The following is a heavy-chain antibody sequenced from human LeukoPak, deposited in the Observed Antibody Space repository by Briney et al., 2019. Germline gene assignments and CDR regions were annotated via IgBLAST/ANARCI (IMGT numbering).Heavy chain of an antibody. J-gene: IGHJ3*02. D-gene: IGHD1-26*01. CDR2: IDPSDSYT. CDR1: GYSFTSYW. CDR3: ARHGPTYIVGGDAFDI. V-gene: IGHV5-10-1*01. Sequence: GESLKISCKGSGYSFTSYWISWVRQLPGKGLEWMGRIDPSDSYTNYSPSFQGHVTISADKSISTAYLQWSSLKASDTAMYYGARHGPTYIVGGDAFDIWGQGTMVTVSS.